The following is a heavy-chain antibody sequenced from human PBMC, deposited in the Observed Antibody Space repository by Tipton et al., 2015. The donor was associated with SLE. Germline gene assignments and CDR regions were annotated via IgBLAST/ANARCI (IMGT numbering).Heavy chain of an antibody. V-gene: IGHV3-23*01. J-gene: IGHJ3*02. CDR2: ISGSGDNT. CDR3: AREGSSSSDAFDI. CDR1: GFTFSSYA. Sequence: SLRLSCAASGFTFSSYAMSWVRQAPGKGLEWVSTISGSGDNTYYADSVKGRFTISRDNSKNTLYLQMNSLRAEDTAVYYCAREGSSSSDAFDIWGQGTTVTVSS. D-gene: IGHD6-6*01.